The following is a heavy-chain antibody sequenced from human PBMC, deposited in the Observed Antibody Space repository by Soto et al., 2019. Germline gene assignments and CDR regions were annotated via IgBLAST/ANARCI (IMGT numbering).Heavy chain of an antibody. CDR2: IKSKTDGGTI. V-gene: IGHV3-15*07. CDR3: TTRGALGY. CDR1: DLSFSNAY. Sequence: EVQLVESGGGLVKPGESLRLSCAASDLSFSNAYINWVRQAPGKGLEWVGRIKSKTDGGTIDYAAPVKGRFIISRDVSSNTVYLQMNSLKTEDTAVYYCTTRGALGYWGQGTLVTVSS. D-gene: IGHD2-15*01. J-gene: IGHJ4*02.